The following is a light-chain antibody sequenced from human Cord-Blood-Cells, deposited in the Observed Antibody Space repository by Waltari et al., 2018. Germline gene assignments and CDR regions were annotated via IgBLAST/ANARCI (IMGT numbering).Light chain of an antibody. J-gene: IGLJ3*02. CDR3: CSYAGSSTWV. CDR2: EGS. V-gene: IGLV2-23*01. Sequence: QSALTQPASVSGSLGQSITIPCTGTSSDFGSINLSSWSQQPPGKAPKLMIYEGSKRPSGVSNRFSGSKSGNTTSLTISGLQAEDEADYYCCSYAGSSTWVFGGGTKLTVL. CDR1: SSDFGSINL.